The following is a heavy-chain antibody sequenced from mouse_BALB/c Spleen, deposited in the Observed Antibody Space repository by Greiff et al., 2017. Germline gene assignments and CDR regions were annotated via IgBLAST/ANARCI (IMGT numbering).Heavy chain of an antibody. CDR2: INPSSGYT. J-gene: IGHJ4*01. V-gene: IGHV1-4*01. CDR3: ARNGLRPYAMDY. D-gene: IGHD2-4*01. CDR1: GYTFTSYT. Sequence: VQLQQSGAELARPGASVKMSCKASGYTFTSYTMHWVKQRPGQGLEWIGYINPSSGYTNYNQKFKDKATLTADKSSSTAYMQLSSLTSEDSAVYYCARNGLRPYAMDYWGQGTSVTVSS.